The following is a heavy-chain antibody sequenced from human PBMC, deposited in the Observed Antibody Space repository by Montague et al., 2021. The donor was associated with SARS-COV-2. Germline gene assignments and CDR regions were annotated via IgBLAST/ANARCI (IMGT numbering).Heavy chain of an antibody. Sequence: SLRLSCAASGFTFSNYGIHWVRQAPGKGLEWVAVISYDGSNKYYADSVKGRFTISRDNSKNMLYLQMNSLRTEDTAVYYCAKDWWIKIAAPEYFDYWGQGTLVTVSS. D-gene: IGHD6-25*01. J-gene: IGHJ4*02. CDR3: AKDWWIKIAAPEYFDY. CDR2: ISYDGSNK. CDR1: GFTFSNYG. V-gene: IGHV3-30*18.